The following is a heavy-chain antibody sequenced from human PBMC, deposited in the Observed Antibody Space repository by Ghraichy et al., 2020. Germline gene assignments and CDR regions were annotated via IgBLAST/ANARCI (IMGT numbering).Heavy chain of an antibody. CDR2: MKEDRSEK. Sequence: GGSLRLSCAASGVTSSNYWMNWVRQAPGKGLEWVANMKEDRSEKYYVDSVKGRFTISRDNAKNSLYLQMNSLRAEDTAVYYCARLPPHVYYYDSRGFYSGSWGQGTLVTVSS. J-gene: IGHJ4*02. CDR1: GVTSSNYW. V-gene: IGHV3-7*01. D-gene: IGHD3-22*01. CDR3: ARLPPHVYYYDSRGFYSGS.